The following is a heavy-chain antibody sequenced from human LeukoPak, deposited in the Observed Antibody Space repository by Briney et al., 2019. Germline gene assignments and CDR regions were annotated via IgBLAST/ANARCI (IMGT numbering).Heavy chain of an antibody. J-gene: IGHJ4*02. V-gene: IGHV3-72*01. CDR2: IRNRGDSYST. CDR3: ARSGNYDC. CDR1: GFTFSNSY. Sequence: GGSLRLSCAASGFTFSNSYMDWVRQAPGKGLEWVGLIRNRGDSYSTDYAASVKGRFTISRDDSKNLLYLQMNSLKTEDTAVYYCARSGNYDCWGQGTLVTVSS. D-gene: IGHD1-1*01.